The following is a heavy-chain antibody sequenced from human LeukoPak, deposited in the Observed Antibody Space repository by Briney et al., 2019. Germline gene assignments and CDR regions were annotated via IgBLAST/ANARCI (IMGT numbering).Heavy chain of an antibody. J-gene: IGHJ4*02. V-gene: IGHV3-74*03. CDR2: INTDGSTT. D-gene: IGHD1-26*01. Sequence: GGSLRLSCAVSEFSFSSYWMSWVRQAPGKGLVWVSCINTDGSTTTYADSVKGRFTISRDNAKNSLYLQMNSLRAEDTAVYYCARGYSGNLFFDYWGQGTLVTVSS. CDR1: EFSFSSYW. CDR3: ARGYSGNLFFDY.